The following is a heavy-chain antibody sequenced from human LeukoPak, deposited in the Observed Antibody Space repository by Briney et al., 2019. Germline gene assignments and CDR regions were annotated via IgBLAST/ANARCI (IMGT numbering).Heavy chain of an antibody. CDR1: GFIVSNNF. CDR2: LYSGGTT. D-gene: IGHD6-13*01. Sequence: PGGSLRLSCAAFGFIVSNNFLSWVRQAPGKGLEWVSVLYSGGTTFYADSVKGRLTISRDNSMDTLYLQMKSLRPEDTAVYYCASPGPGGAAAGLFDYWGQGTLVTVSS. CDR3: ASPGPGGAAAGLFDY. V-gene: IGHV3-53*05. J-gene: IGHJ4*02.